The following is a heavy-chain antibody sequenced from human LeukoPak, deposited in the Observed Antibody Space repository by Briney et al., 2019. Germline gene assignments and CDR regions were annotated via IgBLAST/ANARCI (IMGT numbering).Heavy chain of an antibody. V-gene: IGHV3-23*01. D-gene: IGHD2-2*01. Sequence: GGSLRLSCAASGFTFSSYAMSWVRQAPGKGLEWVSAISGSGGSTYYADSVKGRFTISRDNSKNTLYLQMNSLRAEDTAVYYCAKDAKEDIVVVPAAISPFDYWGQGTLVTVSS. CDR2: ISGSGGST. CDR1: GFTFSSYA. CDR3: AKDAKEDIVVVPAAISPFDY. J-gene: IGHJ4*02.